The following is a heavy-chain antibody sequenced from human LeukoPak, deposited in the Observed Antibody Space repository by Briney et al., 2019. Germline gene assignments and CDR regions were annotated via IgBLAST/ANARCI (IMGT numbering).Heavy chain of an antibody. D-gene: IGHD2-15*01. Sequence: GGALQISCKGAGCSFTSHWIGWVRQMPGKGLEWMGIIYSGDSDTRYSPSFQGQVTISAGKSISTAYLQWSSLKASDTAMYYCARQSRMLPDCYLDYWGQGTLVTVSS. CDR3: ARQSRMLPDCYLDY. CDR2: IYSGDSDT. V-gene: IGHV5-51*01. CDR1: GCSFTSHW. J-gene: IGHJ4*02.